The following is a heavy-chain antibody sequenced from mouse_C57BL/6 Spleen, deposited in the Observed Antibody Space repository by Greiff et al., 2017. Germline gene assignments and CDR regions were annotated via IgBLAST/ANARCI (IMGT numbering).Heavy chain of an antibody. V-gene: IGHV1-20*01. CDR1: GYSFTGYF. D-gene: IGHD2-14*01. CDR3: AREVRVRRGDFAY. CDR2: INPYNGDT. Sequence: DVKLQQSGPELVKPGASVKISCKASGYSFTGYFMNWVMQSHGKSLEWIGRINPYNGDTFYNQKFKGKATLTVDKSSSTAHMELRSLTSEDSAVEYCAREVRVRRGDFAYWGQGTTLTVSS. J-gene: IGHJ2*01.